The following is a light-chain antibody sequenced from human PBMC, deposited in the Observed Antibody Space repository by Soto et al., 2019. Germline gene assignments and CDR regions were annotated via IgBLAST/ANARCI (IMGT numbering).Light chain of an antibody. J-gene: IGLJ1*01. V-gene: IGLV2-14*01. CDR1: SSDVGGYNY. CDR3: NSYSGNSTWV. Sequence: QSALTQPASVSGSPGQSITISCTGTSSDVGGYNYVSWYQHHPGKAPKLIIYEVSNRPSGVPNRFSGSKSGNTASLTISGLQAEDEADYYCNSYSGNSTWVFGTGTKLTVL. CDR2: EVS.